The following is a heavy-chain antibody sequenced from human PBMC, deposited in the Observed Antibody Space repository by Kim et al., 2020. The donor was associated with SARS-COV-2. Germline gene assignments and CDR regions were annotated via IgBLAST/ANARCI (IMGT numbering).Heavy chain of an antibody. Sequence: YSPSFQGQVTISADKSISTAYLQWSSLKASDTAMYYCARQYQQWLAPFDYWGQGTLVTVSS. CDR3: ARQYQQWLAPFDY. D-gene: IGHD6-19*01. V-gene: IGHV5-51*01. J-gene: IGHJ4*02.